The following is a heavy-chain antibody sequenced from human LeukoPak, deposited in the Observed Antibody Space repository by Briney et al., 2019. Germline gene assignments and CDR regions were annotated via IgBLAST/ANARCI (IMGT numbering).Heavy chain of an antibody. V-gene: IGHV3-23*01. CDR3: ARDRGDYYFDY. J-gene: IGHJ4*02. Sequence: QAGGSLRLSCAASGFTFKRYHMSWVRQAPGKGLDWVSSIDGGGTNTYYADSVKGRFTISRDNAKSSLWLQMNSLRAEDTAVYYCARDRGDYYFDYWGQGTLVTVSS. D-gene: IGHD3-10*01. CDR1: GFTFKRYH. CDR2: IDGGGTNT.